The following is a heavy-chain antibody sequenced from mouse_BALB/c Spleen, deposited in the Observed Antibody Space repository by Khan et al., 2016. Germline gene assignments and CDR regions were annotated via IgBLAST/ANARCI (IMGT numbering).Heavy chain of an antibody. Sequence: EVELVESGGGLVKPGGSLKLSCSASGFTFSSYAMSWVRQTPEKRLEWVASITSGGSTYYPDSMKGRFTISRDSARNILYLEMSSLRSEDTAVYFCARSDYERFAYWGQGTLVTVSA. CDR3: ARSDYERFAY. J-gene: IGHJ3*01. CDR1: GFTFSSYA. D-gene: IGHD2-13*01. V-gene: IGHV5-6-5*01. CDR2: ITSGGST.